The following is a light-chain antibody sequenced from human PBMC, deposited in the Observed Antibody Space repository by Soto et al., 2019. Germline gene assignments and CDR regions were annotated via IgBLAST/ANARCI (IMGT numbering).Light chain of an antibody. CDR1: SGYSTYA. CDR2: INYDGTH. CDR3: QSLGTGIQV. J-gene: IGLJ3*02. Sequence: QSVLTQSPSASASLGASVKLTCTLSSGYSTYAIAWHQQQPGKGTRFLMKINYDGTHSKGDGFYDRFSGSSAGAERHLTIDSHQSEDDADYYCQSLGTGIQVFGGGTKVTVL. V-gene: IGLV4-69*01.